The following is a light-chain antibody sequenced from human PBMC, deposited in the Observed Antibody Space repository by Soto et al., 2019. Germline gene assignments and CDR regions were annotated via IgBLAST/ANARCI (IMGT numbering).Light chain of an antibody. V-gene: IGKV3-11*01. CDR2: DAS. CDR1: QSVSSY. Sequence: EIVLTQSPATLSLSPGERATLSCRASQSVSSYLAWYQQKPGQAPRLLIYDASNRATGIPARFSGSGSGTDFTLTRSSLQSEDFAVYYCQKYTAWTWTLGQGNKV. J-gene: IGKJ1*01. CDR3: QKYTAWTWT.